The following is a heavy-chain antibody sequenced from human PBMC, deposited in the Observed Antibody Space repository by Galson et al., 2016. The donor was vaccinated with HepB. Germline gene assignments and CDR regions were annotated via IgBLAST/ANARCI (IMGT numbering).Heavy chain of an antibody. D-gene: IGHD2-15*01. Sequence: SLRLSCAASGFTFSNYDMSWVRQAPGRGLEWASGISGSGASTTYADSVKGRFTISRDNSKNALHLQMNSLRAEDTAVYYCARDLPLLGWGQGTLVTVSS. CDR3: ARDLPLLG. V-gene: IGHV3-23*01. CDR2: ISGSGAST. J-gene: IGHJ4*02. CDR1: GFTFSNYD.